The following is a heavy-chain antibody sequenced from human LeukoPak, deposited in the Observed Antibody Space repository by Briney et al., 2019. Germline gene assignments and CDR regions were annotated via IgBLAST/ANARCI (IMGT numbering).Heavy chain of an antibody. CDR1: GFTFTIYA. D-gene: IGHD3-22*01. CDR3: ARVADRGVVITYFDY. Sequence: GGSLRLSCVASGFTFTIYAMSWVRQAPGKGLEWVSTTRGSGGGTNYADSVKGRFTISRDNSKNTLFLQMSRLRAEDTAVYYCARVADRGVVITYFDYWGQGTLVTVSS. J-gene: IGHJ4*02. CDR2: TRGSGGGT. V-gene: IGHV3-23*01.